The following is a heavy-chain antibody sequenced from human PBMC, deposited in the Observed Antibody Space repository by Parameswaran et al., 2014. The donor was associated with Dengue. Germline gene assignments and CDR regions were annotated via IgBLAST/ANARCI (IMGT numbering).Heavy chain of an antibody. J-gene: IGHJ4*02. D-gene: IGHD3-22*01. CDR3: ARSRTSYYYDSSGYYPAVDY. Sequence: WVRQAPGQGLEWMGWINPNSGGTNYAQKFQGRVTMTRDTSISTAYMDLSRLRSDDTAVYYCARSRTSYYYDSSGYYPAVDYWGQGTLVTVSS. CDR2: INPNSGGT. V-gene: IGHV1-2*02.